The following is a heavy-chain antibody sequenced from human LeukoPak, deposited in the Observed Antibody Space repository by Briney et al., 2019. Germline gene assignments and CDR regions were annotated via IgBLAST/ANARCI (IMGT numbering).Heavy chain of an antibody. Sequence: GASVKVSCKASGGTFSSYTISWVRQAPGQGLEWMGRIIPILGIANYAQKFQGRVTITADKSTSTVYMELSSLRSEDTAVYYCASGYSSSSAYSDYWGQGTLVTVSS. V-gene: IGHV1-69*02. J-gene: IGHJ4*02. CDR2: IIPILGIA. CDR3: ASGYSSSSAYSDY. D-gene: IGHD6-6*01. CDR1: GGTFSSYT.